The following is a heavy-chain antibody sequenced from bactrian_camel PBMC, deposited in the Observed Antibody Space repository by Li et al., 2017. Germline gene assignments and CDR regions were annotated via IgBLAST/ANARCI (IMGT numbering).Heavy chain of an antibody. V-gene: IGHV3S55*01. J-gene: IGHJ6*01. CDR3: AAEDQAPWDMGWICNYNS. Sequence: HVQLVESGGGSVQTGGSLTLSCVGSGYSYGSNCMGWFRQAPGKEREGVAAIDRYGNTWYPDSVKGRFTLSKDNAKNTLYLSMDNLKPEDTALYTCAAEDQAPWDMGWICNYNSWGQGTQVTVS. D-gene: IGHD3*01. CDR2: IDRYGNT. CDR1: GYSYGSNC.